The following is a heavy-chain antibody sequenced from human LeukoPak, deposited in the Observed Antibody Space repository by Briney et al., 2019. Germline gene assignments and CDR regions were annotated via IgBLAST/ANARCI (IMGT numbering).Heavy chain of an antibody. CDR2: IIPIFGTA. CDR3: ARSAQYYFDY. J-gene: IGHJ4*02. D-gene: IGHD6-19*01. Sequence: ASVKVSCKASGGTSSSYGISWVRQAPGQGLEWMGGIIPIFGTANYAQKFQGRVTITADESTSTAYMELSSLRSEDTAVYYCARSAQYYFDYWGQGTLVTVSS. CDR1: GGTSSSYG. V-gene: IGHV1-69*13.